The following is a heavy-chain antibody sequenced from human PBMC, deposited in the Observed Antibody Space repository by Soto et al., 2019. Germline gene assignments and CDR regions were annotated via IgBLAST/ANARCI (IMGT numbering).Heavy chain of an antibody. V-gene: IGHV1-69*06. CDR1: GGTFSSYA. CDR3: ASFYDSSGYYPPPFDY. CDR2: IIPIFGTA. Sequence: ASVKVSCKASGGTFSSYAISWVRQAPGQGLEWMGGIIPIFGTANYAQKFQGRVTVTADKSTSTAYMELSSLRSEDTAVYYCASFYDSSGYYPPPFDYWGQGTLVTVSS. J-gene: IGHJ4*02. D-gene: IGHD3-22*01.